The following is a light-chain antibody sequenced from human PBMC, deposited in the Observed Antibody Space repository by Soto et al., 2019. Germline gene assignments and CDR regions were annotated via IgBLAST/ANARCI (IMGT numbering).Light chain of an antibody. Sequence: QSVLTQPPSASGTPGQRVTISCSGGTSSIGRNYVYWYQHLPGTAPKLLIYIGDQRASGVSDRFSGSKSGTSASLAISGLRSDDEADYYCAAWDDNLNAYVFGSGTKVTVL. V-gene: IGLV1-47*02. CDR1: TSSIGRNY. J-gene: IGLJ1*01. CDR3: AAWDDNLNAYV. CDR2: IGD.